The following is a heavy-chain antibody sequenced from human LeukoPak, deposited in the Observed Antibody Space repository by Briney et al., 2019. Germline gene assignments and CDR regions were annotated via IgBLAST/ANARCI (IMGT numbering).Heavy chain of an antibody. J-gene: IGHJ4*02. V-gene: IGHV3-74*01. CDR3: ARDMFDWLFEDLEIGVSFDY. Sequence: GGSLRLSCAAAGFTFSSYWMHWVRQAPGKGLVWVSRINSDGSSTSSADSVKGRFTISRDNAKNTLYLQMNSLTAEDTAVYYCARDMFDWLFEDLEIGVSFDYWGQGTLVTVSS. D-gene: IGHD3-9*01. CDR1: GFTFSSYW. CDR2: INSDGSST.